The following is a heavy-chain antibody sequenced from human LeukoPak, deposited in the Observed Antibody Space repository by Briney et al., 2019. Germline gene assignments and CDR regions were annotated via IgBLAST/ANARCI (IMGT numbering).Heavy chain of an antibody. V-gene: IGHV1-8*01. J-gene: IGHJ4*02. CDR1: GYTFTNYD. CDR3: ARELDGSGSYSY. Sequence: ASVKVSCKASGYTFTNYDINWVRQATGQGLEWMGWMNPNSGNTGYAQKFQGRVTMTRNTSISTAYMGMSSLRSEDTAVYYCARELDGSGSYSYWGQGTLVTVSS. D-gene: IGHD3-10*01. CDR2: MNPNSGNT.